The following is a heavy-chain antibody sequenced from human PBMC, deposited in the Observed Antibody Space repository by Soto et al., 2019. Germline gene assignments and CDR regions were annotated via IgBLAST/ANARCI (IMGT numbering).Heavy chain of an antibody. CDR3: ARVENCSGGSCYLDI. D-gene: IGHD2-15*01. J-gene: IGHJ3*02. V-gene: IGHV3-33*01. CDR2: IWYDGSNK. CDR1: GFTFSSYG. Sequence: QVQLVESGGGVVQPGRSLRLSCAASGFTFSSYGMHWVRQAPGKGLEWVAVIWYDGSNKYYADSVKGRFTISRDNSKNTLYLQMNSLSAEDTAVYYCARVENCSGGSCYLDIWGQGTMVTVSS.